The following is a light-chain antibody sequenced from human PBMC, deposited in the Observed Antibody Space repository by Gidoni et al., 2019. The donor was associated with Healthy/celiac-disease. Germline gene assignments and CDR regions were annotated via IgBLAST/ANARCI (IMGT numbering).Light chain of an antibody. Sequence: EIVLTQAPATLSLSPGATATLACRASQSVSSYLAWYQQKPGQAPRLLIYDEANRATGIPARFSGSGSVTDVTLTISRLEPEDFAVYYCQQRSNWPPTFGQGTKLEIK. J-gene: IGKJ2*01. V-gene: IGKV3-11*01. CDR1: QSVSSY. CDR3: QQRSNWPPT. CDR2: DEA.